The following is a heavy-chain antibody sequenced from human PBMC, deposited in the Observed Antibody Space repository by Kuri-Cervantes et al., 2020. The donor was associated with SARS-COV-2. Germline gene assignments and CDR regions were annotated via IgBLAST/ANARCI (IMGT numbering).Heavy chain of an antibody. Sequence: GESLKISCAASGFTFSSYAMHWVRQAPGKRLEWVAVISYDGSNKYYADSVKGRFTISRDNSKNTLYLQMNSLRAEDTAVYYCAREGVGAHKGYYMDVWGKGTTVTVSS. CDR3: AREGVGAHKGYYMDV. J-gene: IGHJ6*03. CDR2: ISYDGSNK. V-gene: IGHV3-30-3*01. CDR1: GFTFSSYA. D-gene: IGHD1-26*01.